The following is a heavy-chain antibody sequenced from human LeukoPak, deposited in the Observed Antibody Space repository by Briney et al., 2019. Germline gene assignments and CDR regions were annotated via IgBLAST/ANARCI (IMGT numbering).Heavy chain of an antibody. CDR1: GFTSSSYG. CDR3: AKAGVPVISQHYCDY. CDR2: ISGSGGST. V-gene: IGHV3-23*01. Sequence: PGGSLRLSCAASGFTSSSYGMSWVRHAPGKGLGWVSGISGSGGSTYYADSVKGRLTIYRDKSKNTMYMRMNSLRATHTAVYYFAKAGVPVISQHYCDYWGQGTLDSVST. D-gene: IGHD3-22*01. J-gene: IGHJ4*02.